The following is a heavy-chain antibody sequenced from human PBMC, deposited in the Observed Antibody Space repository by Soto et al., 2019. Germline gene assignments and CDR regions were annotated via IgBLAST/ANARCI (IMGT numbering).Heavy chain of an antibody. J-gene: IGHJ5*02. Sequence: GGSLRLSCAASGFSFYDYNMNWIRQAPGKGLEWVSYISSSGNYANYVDSVKGRFTISRDNAKNSLYLQMNSLRAEDTAVYYCARLNRATTVTTDWTGCFDPWGQGTLVTGSS. D-gene: IGHD4-4*01. CDR3: ARLNRATTVTTDWTGCFDP. CDR1: GFSFYDYN. CDR2: ISSSGNYA. V-gene: IGHV3-11*06.